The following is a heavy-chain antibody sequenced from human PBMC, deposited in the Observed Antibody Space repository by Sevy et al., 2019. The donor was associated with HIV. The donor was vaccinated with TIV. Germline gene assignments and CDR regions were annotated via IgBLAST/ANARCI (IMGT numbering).Heavy chain of an antibody. CDR1: GGSISSTLYY. D-gene: IGHD6-19*01. Sequence: SEILSLTCTVSGGSISSTLYYWGWIRQPPGKGLEWIGSIYYGGSTHYNPSLRSRVTISVDTSKNQFSLKLRSVTAADTAMYYCAIYAGAVAGNFNIIGNWFDPWGQGTLVTVSS. CDR3: AIYAGAVAGNFNIIGNWFDP. J-gene: IGHJ5*02. V-gene: IGHV4-39*01. CDR2: IYYGGST.